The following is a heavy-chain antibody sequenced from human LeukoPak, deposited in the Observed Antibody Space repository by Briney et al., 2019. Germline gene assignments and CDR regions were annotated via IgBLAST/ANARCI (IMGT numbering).Heavy chain of an antibody. Sequence: ASVKVSCKASGYTFTSYDINWVRQATGQGLEWMGWVNPNSGNTGYAQKFQGRVTMTRNTSISTAYMELSSLRSEDTAVYYCARVANPLQYFGLGLLAYLTNWGQGTLVTVSS. CDR2: VNPNSGNT. CDR1: GYTFTSYD. V-gene: IGHV1-8*01. J-gene: IGHJ4*02. D-gene: IGHD3-9*01. CDR3: ARVANPLQYFGLGLLAYLTN.